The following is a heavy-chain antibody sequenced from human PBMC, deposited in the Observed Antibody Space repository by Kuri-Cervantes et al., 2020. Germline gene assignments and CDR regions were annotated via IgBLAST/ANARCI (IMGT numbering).Heavy chain of an antibody. V-gene: IGHV3-7*03. CDR3: ARYRREGRGYCSSTSCYAVGDYGMDV. J-gene: IGHJ6*02. Sequence: GESLKISCPASGFTFRHYWMSWVLQAPGKGLEWVANIKQDGSEKYYVDSVKGRFTISRDNAKNSLYLQMNSLRAEDTGVDYCARYRREGRGYCSSTSCYAVGDYGMDVWGQGTTVTVSS. CDR2: IKQDGSEK. D-gene: IGHD2-2*01. CDR1: GFTFRHYW.